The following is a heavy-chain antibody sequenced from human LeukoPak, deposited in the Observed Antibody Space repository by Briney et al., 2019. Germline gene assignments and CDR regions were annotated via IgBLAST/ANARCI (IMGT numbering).Heavy chain of an antibody. J-gene: IGHJ4*02. D-gene: IGHD4-23*01. Sequence: PGRSLRLSCAASGFTFSSYAMHWVRQAPGKGLEWVAVISYDGSNKYYADSVKGRFTISRDNSKNTLYLQMNSLRAEDTAVYYCARDDYGGNSVFDYSGQGTLVTVSS. CDR3: ARDDYGGNSVFDY. CDR1: GFTFSSYA. V-gene: IGHV3-30*04. CDR2: ISYDGSNK.